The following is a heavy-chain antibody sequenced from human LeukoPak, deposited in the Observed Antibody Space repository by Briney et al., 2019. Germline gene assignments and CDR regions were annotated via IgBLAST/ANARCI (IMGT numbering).Heavy chain of an antibody. Sequence: PGGSLRLSCAASGFTFSSYSMNWVRQAPGKGLEWVSAISGSGGSTYYADSVKGRFTISRDNSKNTLYLQMNSLRAEDTAVYYCAKDLYSSSWYFTGSGAFDIWGQGTMVTVSS. CDR1: GFTFSSYS. CDR2: ISGSGGST. J-gene: IGHJ3*02. V-gene: IGHV3-23*01. CDR3: AKDLYSSSWYFTGSGAFDI. D-gene: IGHD6-13*01.